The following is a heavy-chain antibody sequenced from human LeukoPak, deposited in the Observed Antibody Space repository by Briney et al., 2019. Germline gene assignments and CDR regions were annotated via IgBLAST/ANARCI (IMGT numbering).Heavy chain of an antibody. V-gene: IGHV3-7*05. CDR2: IKQDGSEK. D-gene: IGHD2-2*01. Sequence: XGSLRLSCAASGFTFSSYWMSWVRQAXGKGLEWVANIKQDGSEKYYVDSVKGRFTISRDNAKNSLYLQMNSLRAEDTAVYYCARVPYCSSTSCYAIFDYWGQGTLVTVSS. J-gene: IGHJ4*02. CDR1: GFTFSSYW. CDR3: ARVPYCSSTSCYAIFDY.